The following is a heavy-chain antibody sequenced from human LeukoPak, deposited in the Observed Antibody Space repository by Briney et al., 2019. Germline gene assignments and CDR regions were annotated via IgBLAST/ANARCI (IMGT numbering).Heavy chain of an antibody. Sequence: GRSLRLSCAASGFTFSSYGMHWVRQAPGKGLEWVAVISYDGSNKYYADSVKGRFTISRDNSKNTLYLQMNSLRAEDTAVYHCAKGLLWFGELSPSFDYWGQGTLVTVSS. CDR2: ISYDGSNK. J-gene: IGHJ4*02. CDR3: AKGLLWFGELSPSFDY. V-gene: IGHV3-30*18. CDR1: GFTFSSYG. D-gene: IGHD3-10*01.